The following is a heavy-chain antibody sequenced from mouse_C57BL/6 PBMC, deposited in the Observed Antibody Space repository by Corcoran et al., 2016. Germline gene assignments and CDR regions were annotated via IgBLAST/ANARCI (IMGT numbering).Heavy chain of an antibody. V-gene: IGHV9-3*01. Sequence: QIQLVQSGPELKKPGETVKISCKASGYTFPTYGMSWVQQAPGKGLKWMGWINTYSGVPTYADDFKGRFAFSLETSASTAYLQINNLKNEDTSTYFCARGDPRSFDYWGQGTTLTVSS. CDR1: GYTFPTYG. CDR2: INTYSGVP. J-gene: IGHJ2*01. CDR3: ARGDPRSFDY.